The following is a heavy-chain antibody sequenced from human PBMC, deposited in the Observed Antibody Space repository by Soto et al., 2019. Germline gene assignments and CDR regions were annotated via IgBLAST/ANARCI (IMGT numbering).Heavy chain of an antibody. J-gene: IGHJ3*01. CDR2: IGGRGNSA. CDR3: VREGRGSFDF. CDR1: GFIFTNYA. V-gene: IGHV3-23*01. D-gene: IGHD5-12*01. Sequence: PXVSLRLSFAASGFIFTNYAMNWVRQAPGKGLEWVSVIGGRGNSAYYADSVQGRFTISRDNSKNTLSLQMSSLTADDTAIYYCVREGRGSFDFWGRGTMVTVSS.